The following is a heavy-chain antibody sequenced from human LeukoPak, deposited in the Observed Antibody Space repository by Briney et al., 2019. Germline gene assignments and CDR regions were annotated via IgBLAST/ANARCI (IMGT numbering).Heavy chain of an antibody. Sequence: ASVKVSCKASGYTFTGYHIHWVRQAPGQGLEWMGRINPYSGDTNFAQKFQGRVTMTRDTSITTAYMDLSSLTPDDTAVYFCAREEGYYGSGRSLDYWGQGTLVTVSS. J-gene: IGHJ4*02. D-gene: IGHD3-10*01. CDR2: INPYSGDT. V-gene: IGHV1-2*06. CDR3: AREEGYYGSGRSLDY. CDR1: GYTFTGYH.